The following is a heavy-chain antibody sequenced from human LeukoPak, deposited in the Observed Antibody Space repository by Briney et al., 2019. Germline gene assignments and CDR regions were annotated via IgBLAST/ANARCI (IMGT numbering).Heavy chain of an antibody. D-gene: IGHD4-17*01. CDR3: ARDHDYGDYVRAFDI. CDR1: GGSISSYY. V-gene: IGHV4-59*12. CDR2: IYYSGST. J-gene: IGHJ3*02. Sequence: SETLSLTCTVSGGSISSYYWSWVRQPPGKGLEWIGYIYYSGSTYYIPSLQSRVSISVDTSKTQFCLRLSSVTAADTAVYYCARDHDYGDYVRAFDIWGQGTMVTVSS.